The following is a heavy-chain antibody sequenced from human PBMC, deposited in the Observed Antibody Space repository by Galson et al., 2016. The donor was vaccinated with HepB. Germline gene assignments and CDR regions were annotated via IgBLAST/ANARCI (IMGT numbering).Heavy chain of an antibody. Sequence: LRLSCAASGFTFSSNWMHWVRQAPGKGLVWVARIDTDGRSINYVDSVQGRYTISRDNAKNTLYLQMNSLRAEDTAVYYCARDLAYYGSGSYSWYFDLWGRGTLVTVSS. J-gene: IGHJ2*01. CDR1: GFTFSSNW. CDR2: IDTDGRSI. CDR3: ARDLAYYGSGSYSWYFDL. V-gene: IGHV3-74*01. D-gene: IGHD3-10*01.